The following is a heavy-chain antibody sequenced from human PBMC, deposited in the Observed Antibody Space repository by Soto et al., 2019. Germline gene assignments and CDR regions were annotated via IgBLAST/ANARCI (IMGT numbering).Heavy chain of an antibody. D-gene: IGHD5-12*01. CDR2: INPNSGAT. V-gene: IGHV1-2*02. J-gene: IGHJ4*02. Sequence: ASVKVSCKTSGYTFIGYYIHWVRQAPGQGLEWMGWINPNSGATNYAQKFQGRVTMTRDTSITTAYMELSRLTSDDTAVYYCARDLVSTIGDFDFWGQGAPVTVSS. CDR1: GYTFIGYY. CDR3: ARDLVSTIGDFDF.